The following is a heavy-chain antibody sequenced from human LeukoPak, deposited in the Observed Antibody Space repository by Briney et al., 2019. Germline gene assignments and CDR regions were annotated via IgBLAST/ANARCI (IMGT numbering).Heavy chain of an antibody. J-gene: IGHJ5*02. V-gene: IGHV1-46*01. CDR2: INPSGGST. CDR3: VRDGSSSGWFDP. CDR1: GYTFTSYY. D-gene: IGHD6-6*01. Sequence: ASVKVSCKASGYTFTSYYIHWVRQAPGQGLEWMGIINPSGGSTIYAQKFQGRVTMTRDMSTSTVYMELSSLRSEDTAVYHCVRDGSSSGWFDPWGQGTLVTVSS.